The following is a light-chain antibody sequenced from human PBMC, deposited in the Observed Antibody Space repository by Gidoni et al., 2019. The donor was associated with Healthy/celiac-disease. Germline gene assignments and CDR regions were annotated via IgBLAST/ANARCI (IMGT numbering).Light chain of an antibody. Sequence: ELALTPSPATLSLSPGERATLSCRASQSVSSYLAWYQQKPGQAPRLLIYDASNRATGIPARFSGSGSGTDFTLTISSLEPEDFAVYYCQQRSNWPPLTFGGGTKVEIK. CDR3: QQRSNWPPLT. CDR2: DAS. J-gene: IGKJ4*01. V-gene: IGKV3-11*01. CDR1: QSVSSY.